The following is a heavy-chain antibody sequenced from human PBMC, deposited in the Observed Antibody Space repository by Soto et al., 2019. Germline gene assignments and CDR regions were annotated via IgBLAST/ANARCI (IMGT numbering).Heavy chain of an antibody. Sequence: SETLSLTCTVSGGSISNSYWSWIRQSPGKGLEWLGYIYDSGSTNYNPSVKSRVTISVDTSKTQFSLNLSSVTAADTAVYYCARGIEGWYQGRYYYGMDVWGQGTTVTVSS. CDR2: IYDSGST. CDR1: GGSISNSY. CDR3: ARGIEGWYQGRYYYGMDV. J-gene: IGHJ6*02. D-gene: IGHD6-19*01. V-gene: IGHV4-59*01.